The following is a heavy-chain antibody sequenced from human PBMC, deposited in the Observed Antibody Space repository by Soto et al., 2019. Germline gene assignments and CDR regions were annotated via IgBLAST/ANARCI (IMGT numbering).Heavy chain of an antibody. D-gene: IGHD1-1*01. CDR3: ARETTIDY. Sequence: QVQLVESGGGVVQPGRSLRLSCAASGFTFSSYAMHWVRQAPGKGLEWVAVISYDGSNKYYADSVKGRFTISRDNSKNTLDLQMNSLRAEDTAGYYCARETTIDYWGQGTLVTVSS. CDR2: ISYDGSNK. J-gene: IGHJ4*02. V-gene: IGHV3-30-3*01. CDR1: GFTFSSYA.